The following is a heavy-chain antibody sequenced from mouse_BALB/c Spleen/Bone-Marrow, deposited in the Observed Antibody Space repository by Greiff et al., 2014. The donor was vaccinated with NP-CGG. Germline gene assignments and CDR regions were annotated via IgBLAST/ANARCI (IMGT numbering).Heavy chain of an antibody. Sequence: VQLKESGPGLVKPSQSLSLTCTVTGYSITRDYAWHWIRQFPGNKLEWMGYITYSGSTTYNPFLKSRIPITRDTSKNQFFLQLNSVTTEDTATYDCGRGGILWSSFAYWGQGTLVSVSA. V-gene: IGHV3-2*02. CDR1: GYSITRDYA. D-gene: IGHD1-1*02. CDR2: ITYSGST. J-gene: IGHJ3*01. CDR3: GRGGILWSSFAY.